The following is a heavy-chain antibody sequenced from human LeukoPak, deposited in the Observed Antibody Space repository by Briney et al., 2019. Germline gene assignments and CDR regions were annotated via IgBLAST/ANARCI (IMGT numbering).Heavy chain of an antibody. CDR2: INYSGKT. D-gene: IGHD1-26*01. Sequence: PSETLSLTCTVSVGSISSSSYYWGWIRQPPGKGLEWIGSINYSGKTYYNPSLTSRVSISVDTSMIQFSLKLSSVTAADTAVYYCARRGSMGGSSVGAFDIWGQGTMVTVSS. CDR3: ARRGSMGGSSVGAFDI. CDR1: VGSISSSSYY. V-gene: IGHV4-39*01. J-gene: IGHJ3*02.